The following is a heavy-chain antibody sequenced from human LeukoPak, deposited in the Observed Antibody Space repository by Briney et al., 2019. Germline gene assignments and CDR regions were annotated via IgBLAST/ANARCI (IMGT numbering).Heavy chain of an antibody. CDR3: ARAPSEIGGYYPEYFRH. Sequence: GGSLRLSCAASGFTFSSYWMHWVRQAPGKGLVWVSRIKSDGSTNYADSVKGRFTISRDNAKNTVSLQMNSLRAEDTGVYYCARAPSEIGGYYPEYFRHWGQGTLATASS. CDR1: GFTFSSYW. J-gene: IGHJ1*01. V-gene: IGHV3-74*01. D-gene: IGHD3-22*01. CDR2: IKSDGST.